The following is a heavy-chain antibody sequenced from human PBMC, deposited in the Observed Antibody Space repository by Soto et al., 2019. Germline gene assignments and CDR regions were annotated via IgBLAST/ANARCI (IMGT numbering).Heavy chain of an antibody. CDR3: ARQEEYCSSTSCLYYFDY. D-gene: IGHD2-2*01. J-gene: IGHJ4*02. V-gene: IGHV4-39*01. CDR1: GGSISSSSYY. Sequence: SETLSLTCTVSGGSISSSSYYWGWIRQPPGKGLEWIGSIYYSGSTYYNPSLKSRVTISVDTSKNQFSLKLSSVTAADTAVYYCARQEEYCSSTSCLYYFDYWGQGTLVTVSS. CDR2: IYYSGST.